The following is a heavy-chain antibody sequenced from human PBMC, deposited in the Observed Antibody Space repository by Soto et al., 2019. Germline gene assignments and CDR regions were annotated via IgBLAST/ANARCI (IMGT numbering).Heavy chain of an antibody. CDR1: GYSFTSYY. Sequence: GESLKISCTTSGYSFTSYYITWVRQMPGKGLECMGTIAPGDSYSNYNPSFQGHVTISADNSISTAYLQWSSLKPSDTGIYYCATMSSGWSYWGQGTQVTVSS. J-gene: IGHJ4*02. CDR3: ATMSSGWSY. V-gene: IGHV5-10-1*01. D-gene: IGHD6-19*01. CDR2: IAPGDSYS.